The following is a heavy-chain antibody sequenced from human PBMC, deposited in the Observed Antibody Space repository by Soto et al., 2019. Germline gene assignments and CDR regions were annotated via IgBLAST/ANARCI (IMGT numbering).Heavy chain of an antibody. CDR1: GFTFSSYG. CDR2: IWSDGSDK. V-gene: IGHV3-33*01. J-gene: IGHJ3*02. CDR3: ARRFAQRYAFDM. Sequence: QVQLVESGGGVVQPGRSLRLSCAASGFTFSSYGMHWVRQAPGKGLEWVAVIWSDGSDKYYADSVKGRFTISRNNSKNALYLKMNSLRAEDTAVYYGARRFAQRYAFDMWGQGTVVTVS. D-gene: IGHD6-25*01.